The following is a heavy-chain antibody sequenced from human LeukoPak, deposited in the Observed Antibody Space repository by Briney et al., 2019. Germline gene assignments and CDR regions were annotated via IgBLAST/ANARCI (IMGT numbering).Heavy chain of an antibody. CDR3: TTDRFH. V-gene: IGHV3-15*01. Sequence: GGSLTLSCAASVFTFTIAWMGCVPDAPEKGLEWVAHITSKTDGGTTYYAAPVKGRFTVSRDESESTLYLQMNSLKTEDTAVYYCTTDRFHWGQGTLVTVPS. CDR1: VFTFTIAW. CDR2: ITSKTDGGTT. J-gene: IGHJ4*02. D-gene: IGHD3-16*01.